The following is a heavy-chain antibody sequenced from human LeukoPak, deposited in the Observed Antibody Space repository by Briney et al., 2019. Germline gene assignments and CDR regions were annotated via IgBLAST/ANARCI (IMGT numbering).Heavy chain of an antibody. D-gene: IGHD3-10*01. Sequence: PSETLSLTCTVSGGSISSGGYYWSWIRQHPGKGLEWIGYIYCSGSTYYNPSLKSRVTISVDTSKNQFSLKLSSVTAADTAVYYCATLLWFGQTRAFDIWGQGTMVTVSS. CDR2: IYCSGST. CDR3: ATLLWFGQTRAFDI. J-gene: IGHJ3*02. CDR1: GGSISSGGYY. V-gene: IGHV4-31*03.